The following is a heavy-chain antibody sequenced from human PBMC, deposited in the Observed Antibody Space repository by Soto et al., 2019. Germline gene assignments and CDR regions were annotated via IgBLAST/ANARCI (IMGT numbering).Heavy chain of an antibody. D-gene: IGHD2-8*01. V-gene: IGHV3-11*01. CDR1: GLSFSDYT. Sequence: PGDALSLPKSASGLSFSDYTMAWSRQAPGKGMEWVSYISTSGATIYYADSVRGRFTISRDNTKNSLFLQMSSLRDDDTAVFYGARARLCNGAGCDWYFDYGGQGHMFTVPS. CDR3: ARARLCNGAGCDWYFDY. J-gene: IGHJ4*02. CDR2: ISTSGATI.